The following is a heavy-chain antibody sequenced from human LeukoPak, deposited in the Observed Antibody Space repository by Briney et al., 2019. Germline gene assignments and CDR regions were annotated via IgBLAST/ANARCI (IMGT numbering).Heavy chain of an antibody. CDR2: ISGNSGKT. CDR1: GYTFSTYG. D-gene: IGHD1-26*01. Sequence: ASVKVSCKTSGYTFSTYGLSWVRQAPGQGLEWMGWISGNSGKTHYAQKFQDRVTLTTDTSSTTAFMELRSLRSDDTAMYYCARNAGSYLKFAPWGQGTLVTVSS. J-gene: IGHJ5*02. V-gene: IGHV1-18*01. CDR3: ARNAGSYLKFAP.